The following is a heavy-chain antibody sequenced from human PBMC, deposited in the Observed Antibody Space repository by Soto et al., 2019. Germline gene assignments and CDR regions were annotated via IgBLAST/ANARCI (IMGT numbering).Heavy chain of an antibody. CDR1: GYTFTGYY. CDR2: INPNSGGT. Sequence: QVQLVQSGAEVKKPGASVKVSCKASGYTFTGYYMHWVRQAPGQGLEWMGWINPNSGGTNYAQKFHGRVTMTRDTSISTAYMELSRLRSDDTAVYYCARDRGTTVLTPGETGAFDIWGQGTMVTVSS. J-gene: IGHJ3*02. D-gene: IGHD4-17*01. V-gene: IGHV1-2*02. CDR3: ARDRGTTVLTPGETGAFDI.